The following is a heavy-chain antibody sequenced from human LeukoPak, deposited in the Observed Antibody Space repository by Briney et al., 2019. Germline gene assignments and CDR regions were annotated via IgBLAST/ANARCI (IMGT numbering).Heavy chain of an antibody. CDR2: ISWNSGSI. V-gene: IGHV3-9*01. D-gene: IGHD6-19*01. J-gene: IGHJ3*02. CDR1: GFTFDDYA. CDR3: AKDSGWSALGAFDI. Sequence: GRSLRLSCAASGFTFDDYAMHWVRQAPGKGLEWVSGISWNSGSIGYADSVKGRFTISRDNAKNSLYLQMNSLRAEDTALYYCAKDSGWSALGAFDIWGQGTMVTVSS.